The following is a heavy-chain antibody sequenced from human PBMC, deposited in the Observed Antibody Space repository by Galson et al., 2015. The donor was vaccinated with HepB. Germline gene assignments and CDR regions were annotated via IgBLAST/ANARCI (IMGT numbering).Heavy chain of an antibody. J-gene: IGHJ4*02. D-gene: IGHD3-16*01. V-gene: IGHV3-15*07. CDR3: ATYWGL. Sequence: SLRLSCAASGFIFSNAWMNWVRQAPGKGLEWVGRIKSKPDGGTRDYAAPVRGRFTISRDDSKNTLFLQMDSLKTEDTAVYYCATYWGLWGPGTLVTVSS. CDR1: GFIFSNAW. CDR2: IKSKPDGGTR.